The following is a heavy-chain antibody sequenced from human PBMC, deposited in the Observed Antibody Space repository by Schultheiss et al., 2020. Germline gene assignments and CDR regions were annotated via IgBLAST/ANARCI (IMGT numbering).Heavy chain of an antibody. Sequence: SQTLSLTCAVYGGSFSGYYWSWIRQPPGKGLEWIGYIYYSGSTNYNPSLKSRVTISIDTSKNQVSLKLSSVTAADTAVYYCARLGYCSGGSCYSFDYWGQGTLVNGYS. D-gene: IGHD2-15*01. CDR3: ARLGYCSGGSCYSFDY. V-gene: IGHV4-59*12. CDR2: IYYSGST. J-gene: IGHJ4*02. CDR1: GGSFSGYY.